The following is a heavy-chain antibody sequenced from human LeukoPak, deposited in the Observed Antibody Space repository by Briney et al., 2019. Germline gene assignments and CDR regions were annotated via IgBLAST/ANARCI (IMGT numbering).Heavy chain of an antibody. J-gene: IGHJ4*02. CDR2: IKQDGSEK. CDR1: GFTFSSYW. D-gene: IGHD2-15*01. V-gene: IGHV3-7*03. CDR3: ARDHGRYCSGGSCYFGGFFEY. Sequence: GGSLRLSCAASGFTFSSYWMSWVRQAPGKGLEWVANIKQDGSEKYYVDSVKGRFTISRDNAKNSLYLQMNSLRAEDTAVYYCARDHGRYCSGGSCYFGGFFEYWGQGTLGTVSS.